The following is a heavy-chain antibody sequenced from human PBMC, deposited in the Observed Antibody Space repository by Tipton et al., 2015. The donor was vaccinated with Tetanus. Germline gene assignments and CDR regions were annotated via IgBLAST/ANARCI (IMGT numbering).Heavy chain of an antibody. J-gene: IGHJ2*01. V-gene: IGHV4-4*07. D-gene: IGHD2-21*02. Sequence: TLSLTCTVSGGSVSDYYWSWIRQPAGKRLEWIGRIHSGGSTTYHPSLQSRVFMSVDMSKNQVSLTVTSVTAADTAIYHCARRGDNWFLDLWGRGSLVTVSS. CDR3: ARRGDNWFLDL. CDR1: GGSVSDYY. CDR2: IHSGGST.